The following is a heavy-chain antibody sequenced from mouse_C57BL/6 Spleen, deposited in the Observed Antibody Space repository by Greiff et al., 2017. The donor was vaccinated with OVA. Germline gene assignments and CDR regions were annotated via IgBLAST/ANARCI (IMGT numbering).Heavy chain of an antibody. Sequence: LQESGAELVKPGASVKISCKASGYAFSSYWMNWVKQRPGKGLEWIGQIYPGDGDTNYNGKFKGKATLTADKSSSTAYMQLSSLTSEDSAVYFCARGGYYGSSYWGQGTTLTVSS. V-gene: IGHV1-80*01. J-gene: IGHJ2*01. CDR3: ARGGYYGSSY. CDR1: GYAFSSYW. D-gene: IGHD1-1*01. CDR2: IYPGDGDT.